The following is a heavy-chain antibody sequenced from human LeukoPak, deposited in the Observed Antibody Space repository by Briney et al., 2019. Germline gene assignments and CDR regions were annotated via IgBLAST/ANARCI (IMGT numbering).Heavy chain of an antibody. CDR2: IKQDGSEK. J-gene: IGHJ4*02. CDR3: ARDRYAYCGGDCYSVPLDY. D-gene: IGHD2-21*02. CDR1: GFTFSSYW. V-gene: IGHV3-7*01. Sequence: GGSLRLSCAASGFTFSSYWMSWVRQAPGKGLEWVANIKQDGSEKYYVDSVKGRFTISRDNAKNSLYLQMNSLRAEDTAVYYCARDRYAYCGGDCYSVPLDYWGQGTLVTVSS.